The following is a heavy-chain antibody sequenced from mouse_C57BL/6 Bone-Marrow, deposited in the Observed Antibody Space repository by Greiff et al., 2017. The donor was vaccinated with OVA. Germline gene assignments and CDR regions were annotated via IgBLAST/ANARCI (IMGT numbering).Heavy chain of an antibody. J-gene: IGHJ2*01. CDR1: GYAFSSSW. V-gene: IGHV1-82*01. CDR2: IYPGDGDT. CDR3: ARHEDSYYASYFDY. D-gene: IGHD2-12*01. Sequence: QVQLQQSGPELVKPGASVKISCKASGYAFSSSWMNWVKQRPGKGLEWIGRIYPGDGDTNYNGKFKGKATLTEDKSSSTAYMQLSSLTSEDSAFYFCARHEDSYYASYFDYWGQGTTLTVSS.